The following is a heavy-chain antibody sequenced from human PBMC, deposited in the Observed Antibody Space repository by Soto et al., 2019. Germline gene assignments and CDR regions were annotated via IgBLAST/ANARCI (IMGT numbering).Heavy chain of an antibody. V-gene: IGHV3-23*01. J-gene: IGHJ6*02. CDR2: ISGSGGST. Sequence: SGGSLRLSCAASGFTFSSYAMSWVRQAPGKGLEWVSAISGSGGSTYYADSVKGRFTISRDNSKNTLYLQMNSLRAEDTAVYYCAKNLRWLFAGMDVWGQGTTVTVSS. CDR3: AKNLRWLFAGMDV. D-gene: IGHD3-22*01. CDR1: GFTFSSYA.